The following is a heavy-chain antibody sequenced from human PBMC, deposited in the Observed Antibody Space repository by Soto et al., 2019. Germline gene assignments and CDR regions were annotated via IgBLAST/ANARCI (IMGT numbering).Heavy chain of an antibody. V-gene: IGHV1-18*01. CDR1: GYTFTSYG. D-gene: IGHD6-19*01. CDR3: ARHPIAVDGVHAFDI. CDR2: ISAYNGNT. Sequence: ASVKVSCKASGYTFTSYGISWVRQAPGQGLEWMGWISAYNGNTNYAQKLQGRVTMTTDTSTSTAYMELRSLRSDDTAVYYCARHPIAVDGVHAFDIWGQGTMVTVSS. J-gene: IGHJ3*02.